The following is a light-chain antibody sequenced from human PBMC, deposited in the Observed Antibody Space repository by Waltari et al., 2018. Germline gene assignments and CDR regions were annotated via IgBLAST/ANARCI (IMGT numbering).Light chain of an antibody. Sequence: QSALTQPVSVSGSPGQSIAISCTGTSSDVGGYDYVFWYQQHPGKVPKLMIYDVSARPSVVSNRFSGSKSGNTASLTISGLQAEDEADYYCTSFTSSRTYVFGTGTKVTVL. J-gene: IGLJ1*01. V-gene: IGLV2-14*03. CDR3: TSFTSSRTYV. CDR1: SSDVGGYDY. CDR2: DVS.